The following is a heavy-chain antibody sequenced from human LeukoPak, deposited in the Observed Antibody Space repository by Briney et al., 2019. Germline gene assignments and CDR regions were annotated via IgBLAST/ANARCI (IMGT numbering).Heavy chain of an antibody. D-gene: IGHD2/OR15-2a*01. V-gene: IGHV1-69*13. CDR3: ACPRPKNYYYYGMDV. Sequence: SVKVSCKASGGTFSSYAISWVRQAPGQGLGWMGGIIPIFGTANYAQKFQGRVTITADESTSTAYMELSSLRSEDTAVYYCACPRPKNYYYYGMDVWGQGTTVTVSS. CDR1: GGTFSSYA. CDR2: IIPIFGTA. J-gene: IGHJ6*02.